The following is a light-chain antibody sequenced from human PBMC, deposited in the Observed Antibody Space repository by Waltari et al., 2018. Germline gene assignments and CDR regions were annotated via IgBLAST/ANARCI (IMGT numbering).Light chain of an antibody. Sequence: DIQMTQSPSSLSASVGDSVTITCQASQAITNYLNWYQQKPGEAPKLLIHDASNLEPGVPSRFSGSQSGTHFTFTISSLQPEDVATYYCQRYDNLPIFAIGPGTKVNIK. V-gene: IGKV1-33*01. CDR3: QRYDNLPIFA. CDR1: QAITNY. J-gene: IGKJ3*01. CDR2: DAS.